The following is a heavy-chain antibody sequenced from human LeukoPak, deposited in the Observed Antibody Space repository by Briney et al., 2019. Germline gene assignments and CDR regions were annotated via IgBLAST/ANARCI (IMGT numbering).Heavy chain of an antibody. Sequence: KPGGSLRLSCAASGFTFSSYGIHWVRQAPGKGLEWVAIISYDGSNKYYADSVKGRFTISRDNSKNTLYLQMNSLRAEDTAVYYCAKDLSSSWSIDYWGQGTLVTVSS. J-gene: IGHJ4*02. D-gene: IGHD6-13*01. CDR3: AKDLSSSWSIDY. V-gene: IGHV3-30*18. CDR1: GFTFSSYG. CDR2: ISYDGSNK.